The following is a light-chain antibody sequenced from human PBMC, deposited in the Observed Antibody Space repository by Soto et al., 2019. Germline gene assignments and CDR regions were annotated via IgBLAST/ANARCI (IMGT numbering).Light chain of an antibody. CDR1: QSVSNS. J-gene: IGKJ1*01. CDR2: DAS. V-gene: IGKV3-11*01. CDR3: QQYNNWPRT. Sequence: ETVLTQSPATLSLSPGERAILSCRASQSVSNSLAWYQQKPGQAPRLLIYDASNRATGVPARFSGSGSGTDFTLTITSLEPEDFAVYYCQQYNNWPRTFGQGTKVDIK.